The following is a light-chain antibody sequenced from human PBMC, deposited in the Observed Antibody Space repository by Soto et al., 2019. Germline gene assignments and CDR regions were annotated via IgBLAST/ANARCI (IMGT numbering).Light chain of an antibody. CDR3: CSYAGSPRYV. V-gene: IGLV2-11*01. Sequence: QSALTQPRSVSGSPGQSVTLSCTGTSGDVGYYNYVSWYQQHPGKAPKVMIYDVSERPSGVPDRFSGSKSGNTASLTSSGLQAEDEADYYCCSYAGSPRYVFGTGTKLTVL. CDR1: SGDVGYYNY. CDR2: DVS. J-gene: IGLJ1*01.